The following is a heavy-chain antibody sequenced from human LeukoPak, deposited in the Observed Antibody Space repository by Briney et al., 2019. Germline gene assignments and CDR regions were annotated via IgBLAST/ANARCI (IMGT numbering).Heavy chain of an antibody. CDR2: ISYEGSVT. V-gene: IGHV3-30*04. CDR1: GFTFSNYA. CDR3: VRDRAPWGGALGGAKGMDV. J-gene: IGHJ6*04. D-gene: IGHD3-10*01. Sequence: GGSLRLSCAASGFTFSNYAFHWVRQPRGKGLEWAAVISYEGSVTYYADSVKGRFTISRDNSKNTLDLQMNSLRVEDTAVYYCVRDRAPWGGALGGAKGMDVWGEGTTVTVSS.